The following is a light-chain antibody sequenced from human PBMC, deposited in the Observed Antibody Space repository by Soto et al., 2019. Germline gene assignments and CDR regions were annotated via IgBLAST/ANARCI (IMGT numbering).Light chain of an antibody. CDR1: QNIYNY. V-gene: IGKV1-39*01. CDR3: QHNYTWPPFT. J-gene: IGKJ2*01. Sequence: DIQMTQSPSSLSASVGASVTITCRASQNIYNYLNWYQQKPGKAPRLLIYAASTLHSGVPSRFTGSGSGTDFSLTINGLQPEDFATYYCQHNYTWPPFTFGQGTRLEI. CDR2: AAS.